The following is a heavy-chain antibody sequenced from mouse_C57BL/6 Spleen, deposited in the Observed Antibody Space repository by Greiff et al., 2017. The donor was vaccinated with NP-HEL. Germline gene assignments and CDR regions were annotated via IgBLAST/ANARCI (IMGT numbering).Heavy chain of an antibody. D-gene: IGHD2-4*01. CDR2: INPSTGGT. V-gene: IGHV1-42*01. CDR3: ARWVYYDYDYFDY. Sequence: VHVKQSGPELVKPGASVKISCKASGYSFTGYYMNWVKQSPEKSLEWIGEINPSTGGTTSNQKFKAKATLTVDKSSSTAYMQLKSLTSEDSAVYYCARWVYYDYDYFDYWGQGTTLTVSS. CDR1: GYSFTGYY. J-gene: IGHJ2*01.